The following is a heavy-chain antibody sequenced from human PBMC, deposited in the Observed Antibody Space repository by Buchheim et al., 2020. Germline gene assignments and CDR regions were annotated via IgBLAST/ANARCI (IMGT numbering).Heavy chain of an antibody. Sequence: EVQLVESGGGLVHPGSSLRLSCAASGFMFDDHAMHWVRPAPGKGLVWVSGINWNSNSRGYAASVKGRFSIFRDNARNAPYLLMDSLRPEDTAFYYCARDMSSGWTVNFDSWGQG. V-gene: IGHV3-9*01. CDR3: ARDMSSGWTVNFDS. CDR1: GFMFDDHA. D-gene: IGHD6-19*01. CDR2: INWNSNSR. J-gene: IGHJ4*02.